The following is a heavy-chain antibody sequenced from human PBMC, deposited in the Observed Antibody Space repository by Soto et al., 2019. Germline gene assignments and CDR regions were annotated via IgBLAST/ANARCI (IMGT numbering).Heavy chain of an antibody. V-gene: IGHV4-34*09. CDR1: GGSFSNYY. D-gene: IGHD6-13*01. CDR3: AKAFSWYDY. J-gene: IGHJ4*02. CDR2: INHSGST. Sequence: PSETLSLTCAVYGGSFSNYYWSWIRLPPGKGLEWIGEINHSGSTNYNPSLKSRVTISVDTSKNQFSLKLSSVTAEDTAMYYCAKAFSWYDYWGQGTLVTVSS.